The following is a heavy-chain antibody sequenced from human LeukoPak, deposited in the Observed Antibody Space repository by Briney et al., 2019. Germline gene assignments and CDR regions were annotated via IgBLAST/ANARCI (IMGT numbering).Heavy chain of an antibody. V-gene: IGHV3-7*02. CDR3: ARSPYCSSTSCPFDY. CDR1: GFTFSSYW. D-gene: IGHD2-2*01. Sequence: AGGSLRLSCAASGFTFSSYWMSWVRQAPGKGLEWVANINQDGSEKYYVDSVKGRFTISRDNAKNSLYLQMNSLRAEDTAVYYCARSPYCSSTSCPFDYWGQGTLVTVSS. CDR2: INQDGSEK. J-gene: IGHJ4*02.